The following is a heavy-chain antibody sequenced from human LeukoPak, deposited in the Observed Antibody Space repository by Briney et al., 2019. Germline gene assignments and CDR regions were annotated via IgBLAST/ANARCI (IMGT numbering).Heavy chain of an antibody. CDR2: INTNTGNP. CDR3: ARDWYSSGGDY. J-gene: IGHJ4*02. Sequence: GASVKVSCKASGYIFTSYAMNWVRQAPGQGLEWMGWINTNTGNPTYAQGFTGRFVFSLDISVSTAYLQISSLKAEDTAVYYCARDWYSSGGDYWGQGTLVTVFS. V-gene: IGHV7-4-1*02. CDR1: GYIFTSYA. D-gene: IGHD6-19*01.